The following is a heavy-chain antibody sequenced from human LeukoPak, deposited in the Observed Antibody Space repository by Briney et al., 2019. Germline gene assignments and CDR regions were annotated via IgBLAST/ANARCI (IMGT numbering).Heavy chain of an antibody. Sequence: GGSLRLSCAASGFTFSSYAMSWVRQAPGKGPEWVSAISASGGNTYYADSVKGRFTISRDNSKNTLYLQMNSLRAEDTAVYYCAKDCSGWYGCYFDYWGQGTLVTVSS. CDR1: GFTFSSYA. CDR2: ISASGGNT. V-gene: IGHV3-23*01. J-gene: IGHJ4*02. D-gene: IGHD6-19*01. CDR3: AKDCSGWYGCYFDY.